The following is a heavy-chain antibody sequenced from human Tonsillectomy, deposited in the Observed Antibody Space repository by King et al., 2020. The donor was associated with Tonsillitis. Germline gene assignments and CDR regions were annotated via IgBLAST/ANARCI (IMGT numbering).Heavy chain of an antibody. CDR3: ARGSFRSSGNWFDP. J-gene: IGHJ5*02. V-gene: IGHV4-59*01. Sequence: VQLQESGPGLVKPSETLSLTCTVSGGSISSYYWSWIRQPPGKGLEWIGYIYYSGSTNYNPSLKSRVTISVDTSKNQFSLQLSSGTAADTAVYYCARGSFRSSGNWFDPWGQGTLVTVSS. CDR1: GGSISSYY. CDR2: IYYSGST. D-gene: IGHD6-13*01.